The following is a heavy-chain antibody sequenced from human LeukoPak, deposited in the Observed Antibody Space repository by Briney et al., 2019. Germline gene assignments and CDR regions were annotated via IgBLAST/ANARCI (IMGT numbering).Heavy chain of an antibody. J-gene: IGHJ5*02. D-gene: IGHD3-16*01. V-gene: IGHV1-69*04. CDR3: ARDLGEPRDNFAPLNWFDP. CDR1: GGTFSSYA. Sequence: SVKVSCKASGGTFSSYAISWVRRAPGQGLEWMGRIIPILGIANYAQKFQGRVTITADKSTSTAYMELSSLRSEDTAVYYCARDLGEPRDNFAPLNWFDPWGQGTLVTVSS. CDR2: IIPILGIA.